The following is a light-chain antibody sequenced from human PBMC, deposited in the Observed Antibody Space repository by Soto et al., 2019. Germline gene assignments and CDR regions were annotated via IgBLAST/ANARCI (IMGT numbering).Light chain of an antibody. CDR2: GSS. CDR1: QSVSSNY. J-gene: IGKJ2*01. CDR3: QQYGTSPFT. V-gene: IGKV3-20*01. Sequence: EIVLTQSPDTLSLSPGERATLSCRASQSVSSNYVAWYQQKPGQAPRLLTHGSSSRATGVPGRFSGRGSGTTFTLVISRLEPEDFAVYYCQQYGTSPFTFGQGTKVEI.